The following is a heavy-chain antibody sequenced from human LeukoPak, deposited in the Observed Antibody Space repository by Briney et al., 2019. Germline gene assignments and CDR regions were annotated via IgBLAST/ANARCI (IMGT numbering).Heavy chain of an antibody. CDR1: AFTFSTYS. J-gene: IGHJ6*04. Sequence: GGSLRLSCTASAFTFSTYSMNWVRQAPVKVLEWVSSISSSSSYIYYADSVKGRFTISRDNAKNSLYLQMNSLRAEDTAVYYCAREQPMVRGVMDVWGKGTTVTVSS. V-gene: IGHV3-21*01. CDR3: AREQPMVRGVMDV. CDR2: ISSSSSYI. D-gene: IGHD3-10*01.